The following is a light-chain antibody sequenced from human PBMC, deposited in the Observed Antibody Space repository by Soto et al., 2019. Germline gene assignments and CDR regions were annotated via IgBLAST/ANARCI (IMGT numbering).Light chain of an antibody. CDR2: DAS. J-gene: IGKJ2*01. CDR3: QQRSNWYT. V-gene: IGKV3-11*01. CDR1: HSVSNY. Sequence: EIVLTQSPATLSLSPGERATLSCRASHSVSNYLAWYQQKLGQAPRLLIYDASNRATGIPARFCGSGSGTDFTLTISSLEPEDFAVYYCQQRSNWYTFGQGTKLEIK.